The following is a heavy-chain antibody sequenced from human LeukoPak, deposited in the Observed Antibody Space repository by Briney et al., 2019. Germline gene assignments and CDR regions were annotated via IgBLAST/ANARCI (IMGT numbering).Heavy chain of an antibody. Sequence: KPSETLSLTCTVSGGSISSYYWSWIRQPPGKGLEWIGYIYYSGSTNYNPSLKSRVTISVDTSKNQFSLKLSSVTAADTAVYYCARDTDSSGYGLDYFDYWGQGTLVTVSS. CDR1: GGSISSYY. J-gene: IGHJ4*02. CDR2: IYYSGST. D-gene: IGHD3-22*01. V-gene: IGHV4-59*01. CDR3: ARDTDSSGYGLDYFDY.